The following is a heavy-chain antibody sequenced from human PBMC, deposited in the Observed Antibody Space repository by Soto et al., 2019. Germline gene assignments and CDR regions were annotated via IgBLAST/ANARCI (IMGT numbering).Heavy chain of an antibody. V-gene: IGHV3-30-3*01. CDR1: AFTFSDYA. CDR3: ARGGHRGYCAGSSCFKVGC. Sequence: QVQLVESGGGVVQPGRSLRLSCAGSAFTFSDYAIHWVRQAPGKGLEWVAVISHDGTKEFYADSVRGRFTISRDNSKNTLYLQMNSLRGEATAVYYWARGGHRGYCAGSSCFKVGCWGQGTLVTVAS. J-gene: IGHJ4*02. D-gene: IGHD2-8*02. CDR2: ISHDGTKE.